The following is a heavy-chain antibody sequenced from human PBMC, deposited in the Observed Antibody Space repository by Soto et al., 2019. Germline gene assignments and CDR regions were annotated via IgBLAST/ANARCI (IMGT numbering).Heavy chain of an antibody. Sequence: SETLSLTCASSSGSISRGAYSWFWIRQPPGKGLEWIGYIYHSGSTYYNPPLKSRVTISVDRSKIQFSMKLSSVTAAATAAYYRARGGDGSYFWFDPWGQGTLVTVSS. CDR2: IYHSGST. V-gene: IGHV4-30-2*01. D-gene: IGHD1-26*01. J-gene: IGHJ5*02. CDR3: ARGGDGSYFWFDP. CDR1: SGSISRGAYS.